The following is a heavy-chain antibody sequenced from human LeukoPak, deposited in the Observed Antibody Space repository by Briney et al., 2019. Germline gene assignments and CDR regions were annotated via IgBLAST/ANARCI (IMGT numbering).Heavy chain of an antibody. CDR1: GGSFNNYY. Sequence: SETLSLTCNVSGGSFNNYYWSWIRQPPGKGLEWIGFIYYSGSTNYNPSLKSRLTISLETSKNQFSLRLSSVTAADTAVYYCARQGSRWLGPFDSWGQGTPVTVSS. D-gene: IGHD6-13*01. CDR3: ARQGSRWLGPFDS. CDR2: IYYSGST. V-gene: IGHV4-59*08. J-gene: IGHJ4*02.